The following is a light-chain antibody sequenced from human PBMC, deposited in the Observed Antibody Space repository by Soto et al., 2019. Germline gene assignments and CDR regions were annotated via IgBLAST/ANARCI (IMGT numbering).Light chain of an antibody. Sequence: QSALTQPASVSGSPGQSITISCTGTSNDVGGYNYVSWYQQHPGKAPKLIIYDVSKRPSGVPDRFSGSKSGNTASLTISGLQAEDEADYYCCSYAGGYTHYVFATGTKLTVL. CDR2: DVS. V-gene: IGLV2-11*01. CDR3: CSYAGGYTHYV. CDR1: SNDVGGYNY. J-gene: IGLJ1*01.